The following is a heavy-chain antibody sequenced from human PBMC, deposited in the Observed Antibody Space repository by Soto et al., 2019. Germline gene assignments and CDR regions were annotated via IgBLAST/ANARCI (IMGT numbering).Heavy chain of an antibody. CDR3: ARYAAEVTTFFDQ. J-gene: IGHJ4*02. CDR2: ISSSSGSK. CDR1: GFIFNDYY. Sequence: GGSLRLSCAASGFIFNDYYMSWIRQAPGKGLEWLSNISSSSGSKKYADAGKGRFTISRDNAKKSLYLEMHSLRAEDTAMYYCARYAAEVTTFFDQWGQGTLVTVSS. D-gene: IGHD4-17*01. V-gene: IGHV3-11*06.